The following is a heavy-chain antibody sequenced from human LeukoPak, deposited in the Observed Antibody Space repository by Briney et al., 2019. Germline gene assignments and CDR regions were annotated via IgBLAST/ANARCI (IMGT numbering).Heavy chain of an antibody. D-gene: IGHD3-3*01. CDR1: GFTFSSYG. CDR2: IWYDGSNK. J-gene: IGHJ6*02. CDR3: ARDRSRRYDFWSGSISYYYYGMDV. Sequence: GGSLRLSCAASGFTFSSYGMHWVRQAPGKGLEWVAVIWYDGSNKYYADSVKGRFTISRDNSKNTPYLQMNSLRAEDTAVYYCARDRSRRYDFWSGSISYYYYGMDVWGQGTTVTVSS. V-gene: IGHV3-33*01.